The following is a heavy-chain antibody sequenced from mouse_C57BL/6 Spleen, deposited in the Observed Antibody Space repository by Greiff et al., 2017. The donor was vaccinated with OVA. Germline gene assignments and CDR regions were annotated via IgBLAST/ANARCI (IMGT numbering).Heavy chain of an antibody. CDR2: IDPSDSYT. Sequence: QVQLQQPVAELVMPGASVKLSCKASGYTFTSYWLHWVKQRPGQGLAWIGEIDPSDSYTNYNQKFKGKSTLTVDKSSSTAYMQLSSLTSEDSAVYYCARNWAAPYYFDYWGQGTTLTVSS. CDR1: GYTFTSYW. D-gene: IGHD4-1*01. J-gene: IGHJ2*01. V-gene: IGHV1-69*01. CDR3: ARNWAAPYYFDY.